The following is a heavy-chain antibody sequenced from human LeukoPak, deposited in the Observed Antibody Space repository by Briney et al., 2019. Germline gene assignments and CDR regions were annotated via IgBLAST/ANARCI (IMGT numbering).Heavy chain of an antibody. Sequence: QTGGSLRLSCAASGFTFSSYGMHWVRQAPGKGLEWVAVISYDGSNKYYADSVKGRFTISRDNSKNTLYLQMNSLRAEDTAVYYCARDDHGSGRPYWGQGTLVTVSS. CDR2: ISYDGSNK. CDR3: ARDDHGSGRPY. CDR1: GFTFSSYG. D-gene: IGHD3-10*01. V-gene: IGHV3-30*03. J-gene: IGHJ4*02.